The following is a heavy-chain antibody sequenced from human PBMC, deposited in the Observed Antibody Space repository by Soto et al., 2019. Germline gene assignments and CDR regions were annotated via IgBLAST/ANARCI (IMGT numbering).Heavy chain of an antibody. D-gene: IGHD4-17*01. CDR1: GFTFSSYG. CDR2: ISYDGSNK. Sequence: GGSLRLSCSASGFTFSSYGMHWVRQALGKGLEWVAVISYDGSNKYYADSVKGRFTISRDNSKNTLYLQMNSLRAEDTAVYYCAKATTYGDYVLDYWGQGTLVTVSS. J-gene: IGHJ4*02. V-gene: IGHV3-30*18. CDR3: AKATTYGDYVLDY.